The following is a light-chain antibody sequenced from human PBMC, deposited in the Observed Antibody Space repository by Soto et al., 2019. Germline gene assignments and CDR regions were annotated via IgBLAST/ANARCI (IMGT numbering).Light chain of an antibody. CDR3: QQYNNWPTWT. CDR1: QTVSSN. J-gene: IGKJ1*01. Sequence: DIVMTQSPATLSVSPGERATLSCRASQTVSSNLAWYQQKPGQAPRLLIYGASTRATGIPARFSGSGSGTEFTLTLSSLQSEDFAVYYCQQYNNWPTWTFGLGTKVEVK. V-gene: IGKV3-15*01. CDR2: GAS.